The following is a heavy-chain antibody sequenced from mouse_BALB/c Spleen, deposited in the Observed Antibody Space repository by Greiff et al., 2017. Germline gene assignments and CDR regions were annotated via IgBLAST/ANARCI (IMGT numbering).Heavy chain of an antibody. Sequence: EVQGVESGGGLVQPGGSRKLSCAASGFTFSSFGMHWVRQAPEKGLEWVAYISSGSSTIYYADTVKGRFTISRDNPKNTLFLQMTSLRSEDTAMYYCAREGGRGNYFYYAMDYWGQGTSVTVSS. D-gene: IGHD2-1*01. CDR2: ISSGSSTI. CDR3: AREGGRGNYFYYAMDY. V-gene: IGHV5-17*02. J-gene: IGHJ4*01. CDR1: GFTFSSFG.